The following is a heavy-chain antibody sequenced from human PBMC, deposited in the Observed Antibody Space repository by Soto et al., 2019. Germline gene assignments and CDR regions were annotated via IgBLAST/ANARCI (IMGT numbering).Heavy chain of an antibody. CDR1: GDSVSSNSAA. D-gene: IGHD3-16*02. V-gene: IGHV6-1*01. CDR2: TYYRSKWYN. CDR3: ARRREDDYVWGSYRYAFDI. J-gene: IGHJ3*02. Sequence: QSQTLSLTCAISGDSVSSNSAAWNWIRQSPSRGLEWLGRTYYRSKWYNDYAVSVKSRITINPDTSKNQFSLQLNSVTPEDTAVYYCARRREDDYVWGSYRYAFDIWGQGTMVTVSS.